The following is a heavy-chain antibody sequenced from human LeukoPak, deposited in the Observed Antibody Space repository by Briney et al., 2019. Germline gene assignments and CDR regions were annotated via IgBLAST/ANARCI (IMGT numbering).Heavy chain of an antibody. CDR2: LYHSGST. V-gene: IGHV4-38-2*01. Sequence: PSETLSLTCAVSGYSISSGYYWGWIRQPPGKGLEGIGSLYHSGSTYYNPSLKSRVTISVDTSKNQFSLKLSSVTAADTAVYYCARRVVRDYYYMDVWGKGTTVTVSS. CDR3: ARRVVRDYYYMDV. J-gene: IGHJ6*03. CDR1: GYSISSGYY. D-gene: IGHD3-3*01.